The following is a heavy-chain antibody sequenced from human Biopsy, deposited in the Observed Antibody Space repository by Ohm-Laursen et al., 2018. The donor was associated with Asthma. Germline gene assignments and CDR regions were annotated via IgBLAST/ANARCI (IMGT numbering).Heavy chain of an antibody. CDR1: GYTFTSYY. CDR3: ARAGALIVGATMGY. D-gene: IGHD1-26*01. CDR2: INPSGGST. V-gene: IGHV1-46*01. J-gene: IGHJ4*02. Sequence: ATVKISCKASGYTFTSYYMHWVRQAPGQGLEWMGIINPSGGSTSYAQKFQGRVTMTRDTSTSTVYMELSSLRSEDTGVYYCARAGALIVGATMGYWGQGTLVTVSS.